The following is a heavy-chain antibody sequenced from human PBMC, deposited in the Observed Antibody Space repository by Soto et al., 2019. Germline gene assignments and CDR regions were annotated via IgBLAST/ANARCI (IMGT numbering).Heavy chain of an antibody. CDR2: VYWDDDN. V-gene: IGHV2-5*05. CDR1: GFSLSTSGVG. CDR3: AHATRAAPLQDYIDI. J-gene: IGHJ6*03. Sequence: QITLKESGPTLVNPTQTLTLTCTFSGFSLSTSGVGVGWIRQPPEKALEWLALVYWDDDNRYGPSLRGRLTITKDTSKNQVVLTMTNVCPVDTATYYCAHATRAAPLQDYIDIWGEGTTVTVSS. D-gene: IGHD3-10*01.